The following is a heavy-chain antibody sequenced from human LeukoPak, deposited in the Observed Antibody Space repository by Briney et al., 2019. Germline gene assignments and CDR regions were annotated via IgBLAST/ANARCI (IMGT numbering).Heavy chain of an antibody. V-gene: IGHV4-59*01. CDR1: GGSISSYY. CDR2: IYYSGST. D-gene: IGHD5-18*01. J-gene: IGHJ4*02. CDR3: ARVDTAIVY. Sequence: SETLSLTCTVSGGSISSYYWSWIRQPPGKGLEWIGYIYYSGSTNYNPSLKSRVTISVDTSKNQFSLELSSVTAADTAVYYCARVDTAIVYWGQGTLVTVSS.